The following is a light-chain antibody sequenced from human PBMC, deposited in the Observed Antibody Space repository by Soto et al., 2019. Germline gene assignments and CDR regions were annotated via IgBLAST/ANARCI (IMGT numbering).Light chain of an antibody. V-gene: IGKV1-39*01. J-gene: IGKJ1*01. Sequence: DIQMTQSPSSLSASVGDRVTITCRASQSISSYFNWYQQKPGKAPKLLMYAASSLQSGVPSRFSGSGSGTDFTLTISSLQPEDFATYYCQQTYGTPRRFGQGTKVDIK. CDR2: AAS. CDR3: QQTYGTPRR. CDR1: QSISSY.